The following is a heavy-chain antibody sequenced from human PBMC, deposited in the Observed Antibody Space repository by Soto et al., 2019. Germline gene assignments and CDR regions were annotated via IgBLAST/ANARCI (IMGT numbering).Heavy chain of an antibody. CDR3: ARDVSYLKNAFDI. CDR1: GYTFTSYD. CDR2: ISAYNGNT. Sequence: ASVKVSCKASGYTFTSYDINWVRQATGQGLEWMGWISAYNGNTNYAQKLQGRVTMTTDTSTSTAYMELRSLRSDDTAVYYCARDVSYLKNAFDIWGQGTMVTVSS. J-gene: IGHJ3*02. D-gene: IGHD3-16*01. V-gene: IGHV1-18*01.